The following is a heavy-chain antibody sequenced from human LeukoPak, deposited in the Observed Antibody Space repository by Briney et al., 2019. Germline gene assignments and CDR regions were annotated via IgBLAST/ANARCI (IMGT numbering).Heavy chain of an antibody. CDR1: SGSISGHY. Sequence: SETLSLTCTVSSGSISGHYWSWVRQPPGKGLEWIAYIYYSGGTKYNPSLKSRVTISVDTSKNQFSLKLSSVTAADTAVYYCARHAQSPYSGSFDYWGQGTLVTVSS. CDR2: IYYSGGT. V-gene: IGHV4-59*08. D-gene: IGHD1-26*01. J-gene: IGHJ4*02. CDR3: ARHAQSPYSGSFDY.